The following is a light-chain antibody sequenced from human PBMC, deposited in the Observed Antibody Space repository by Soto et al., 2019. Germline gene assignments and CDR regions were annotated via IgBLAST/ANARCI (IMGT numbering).Light chain of an antibody. CDR2: DAS. V-gene: IGKV3-11*01. J-gene: IGKJ5*01. CDR3: QQRSNWPPIT. CDR1: QSVSIY. Sequence: EMLLTQSPATLSLSPGERATLSCRASQSVSIYLAWYQQRPGQAPRLLIYDASNRATGIPARFSGSGSGTDFTLTISSLEPEDFAVYYCQQRSNWPPITFGQGTRLEIK.